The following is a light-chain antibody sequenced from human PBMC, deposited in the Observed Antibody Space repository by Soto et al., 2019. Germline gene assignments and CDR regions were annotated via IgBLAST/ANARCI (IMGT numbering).Light chain of an antibody. CDR1: QSISSR. Sequence: QLTPSPNPQSXSVGDRXPRPSXASQSISSRLAWYQQKPGKAPKLLIYNASSLESGVPSRFSGSGSKTDFALTISSLQSEDFADYYCQQLRTSPSTFGLGIGL. J-gene: IGKJ5*01. V-gene: IGKV1-5*03. CDR2: NAS. CDR3: QQLRTSPST.